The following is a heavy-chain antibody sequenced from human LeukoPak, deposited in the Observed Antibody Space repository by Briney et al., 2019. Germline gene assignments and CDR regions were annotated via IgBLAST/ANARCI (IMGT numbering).Heavy chain of an antibody. D-gene: IGHD3-10*01. J-gene: IGHJ4*02. CDR2: IYYSGST. CDR3: ARVLSLWRRFDY. Sequence: SETLSLTCTVSGGSISSYYWSWIRQPPGKGLEWIGYIYYSGSTNYNPSLKSRVTISVDTSKNQFSLKLSSVTAADTAVYYCARVLSLWRRFDYWGQGTLVTVSS. CDR1: GGSISSYY. V-gene: IGHV4-59*01.